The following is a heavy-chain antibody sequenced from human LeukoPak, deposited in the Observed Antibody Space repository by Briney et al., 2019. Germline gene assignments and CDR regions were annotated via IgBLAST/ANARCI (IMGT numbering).Heavy chain of an antibody. V-gene: IGHV3-23*01. J-gene: IGHJ4*02. D-gene: IGHD3-22*01. Sequence: GGSLRLSCAASGFTFSNYGMSWVRQAPGKGLEWVSAITGSGGTTYYADSVKGRFTISRDNSKNTLYLQMNSLRAEDTAVYYCAKDSSVYYHDSRNFDYWGQGTLVTVSS. CDR1: GFTFSNYG. CDR3: AKDSSVYYHDSRNFDY. CDR2: ITGSGGTT.